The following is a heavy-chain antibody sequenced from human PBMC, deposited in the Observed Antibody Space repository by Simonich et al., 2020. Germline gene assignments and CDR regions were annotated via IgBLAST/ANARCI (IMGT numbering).Heavy chain of an antibody. Sequence: EVQLVESGGGLVKPGGSLRLFCAASGFTFSSYSMNWVRQAPGKVLGWVSSISSSSSYIYYADSVKGRFTISRDNAKNSLYLQMNSLRAEDTAVYYCARDAAGDYWGQGTLVTVSS. J-gene: IGHJ4*02. D-gene: IGHD6-13*01. CDR2: ISSSSSYI. CDR3: ARDAAGDY. V-gene: IGHV3-21*01. CDR1: GFTFSSYS.